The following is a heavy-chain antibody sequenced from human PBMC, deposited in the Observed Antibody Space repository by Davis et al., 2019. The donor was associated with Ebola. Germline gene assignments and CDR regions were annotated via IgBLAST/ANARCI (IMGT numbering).Heavy chain of an antibody. CDR3: ARDLYSGSYFDY. CDR1: GYTFTSYG. CDR2: INAGNGNT. D-gene: IGHD1-26*01. V-gene: IGHV1-3*01. J-gene: IGHJ4*02. Sequence: AASVKVSCKASGYTFTSYGISWVRQAPGQRLEWMGWINAGNGNTKYSQKFQGRVTITRDTSASTAYMELSSLRSEDTAVYYCARDLYSGSYFDYWGQGTLVTVSS.